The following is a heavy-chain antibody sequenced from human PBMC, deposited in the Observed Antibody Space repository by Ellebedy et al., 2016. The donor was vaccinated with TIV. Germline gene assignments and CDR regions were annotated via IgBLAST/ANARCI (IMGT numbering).Heavy chain of an antibody. J-gene: IGHJ4*02. CDR1: GFTFSSYA. D-gene: IGHD2-2*01. CDR3: ARGYCSGSSCPGDY. CDR2: ISGNGGTI. V-gene: IGHV3-64*01. Sequence: GESLKISXAASGFTFSSYAMHWVRQAPGKGLEYVSAISGNGGTIYYANSVKGRFTISRDTSKNTLYLHMGSLRAEDMAVYYCARGYCSGSSCPGDYWGQGTLVTVSS.